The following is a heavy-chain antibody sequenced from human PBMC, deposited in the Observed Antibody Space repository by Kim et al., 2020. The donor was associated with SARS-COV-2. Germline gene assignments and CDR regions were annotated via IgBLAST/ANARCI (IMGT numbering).Heavy chain of an antibody. CDR3: ARHSAC. J-gene: IGHJ4*02. CDR2: YAGNSK. V-gene: IGHV3-30*07. Sequence: YAGNSKYRAPSVKDHFTITREQSKNTLYLQKNGLKAEDTAVYYCARHSACWGQGTLVTVSS. D-gene: IGHD1-26*01.